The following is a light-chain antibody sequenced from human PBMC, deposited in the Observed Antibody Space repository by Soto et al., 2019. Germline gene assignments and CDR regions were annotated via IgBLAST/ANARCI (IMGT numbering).Light chain of an antibody. J-gene: IGKJ4*01. CDR1: QIVSSTY. CDR2: GAS. Sequence: EIVLTQSPGTLSLSPGARATLSCRASQIVSSTYLACFQQKPGQAPRLLIYGASTRATGIPDRFSGSGSGTDSTLTISGLEPEDFALYYCQQYGVTPPNSFGGGTKVDIK. CDR3: QQYGVTPPNS. V-gene: IGKV3-20*01.